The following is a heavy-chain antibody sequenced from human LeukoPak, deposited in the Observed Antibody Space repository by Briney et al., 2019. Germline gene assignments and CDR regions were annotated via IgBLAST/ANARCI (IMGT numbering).Heavy chain of an antibody. CDR1: GGSISSYY. Sequence: SETLSLTCTVSGGSISSYYWSWIRQPPGKGLEWIGYIYYSGSTYYNPSLKSRITISVDTSKNQFSLKLSSVTAADTAVYYCARQGVKHYGYNWFDPWGQGTLVTVSS. J-gene: IGHJ5*02. CDR3: ARQGVKHYGYNWFDP. CDR2: IYYSGST. D-gene: IGHD4-17*01. V-gene: IGHV4-59*08.